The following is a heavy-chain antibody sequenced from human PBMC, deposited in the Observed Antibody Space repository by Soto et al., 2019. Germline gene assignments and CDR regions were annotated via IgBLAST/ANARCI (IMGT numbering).Heavy chain of an antibody. CDR1: GYTFTGYY. Sequence: ASVKVSCKASGYTFTGYYMHWVRQAPGQGLEWMGWINPNSGDTNYAQKFQGRVTMTRDTSISTAYMELSRLRSDDTAVYYCARALRYFDWFPDLFYWGQGTLVTVSS. CDR2: INPNSGDT. J-gene: IGHJ4*02. CDR3: ARALRYFDWFPDLFY. V-gene: IGHV1-2*02. D-gene: IGHD3-9*01.